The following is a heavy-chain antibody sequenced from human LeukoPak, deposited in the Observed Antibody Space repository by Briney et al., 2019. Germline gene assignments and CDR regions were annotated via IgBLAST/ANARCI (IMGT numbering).Heavy chain of an antibody. CDR1: GGSFSGYY. CDR3: ARGYSGYDPRPYFDY. Sequence: PSETLSLTCAVYGGSFSGYYWSWIRQPPGKGLEWIGEINHSGSTNYNPSLKSRVTISVDTSKNQFSLKLSSVTAADTAVYYCARGYSGYDPRPYFDYWGQGTLVTVSS. CDR2: INHSGST. V-gene: IGHV4-34*01. J-gene: IGHJ4*02. D-gene: IGHD5-12*01.